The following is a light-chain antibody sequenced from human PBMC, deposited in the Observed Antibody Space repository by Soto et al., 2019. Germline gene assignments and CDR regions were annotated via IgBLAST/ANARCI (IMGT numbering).Light chain of an antibody. V-gene: IGKV3-15*01. CDR3: QQYYNWPVT. J-gene: IGKJ4*01. Sequence: EIVLTQSPGTLSVSPGERVTLSCRASRTVSNRLAWYQHKPGQAPRLLISGVSTGATGVPPRFSGSGSGTEFTLTVDSLQPEDIAVYYCQQYYNWPVTFGGGTKVDIK. CDR1: RTVSNR. CDR2: GVS.